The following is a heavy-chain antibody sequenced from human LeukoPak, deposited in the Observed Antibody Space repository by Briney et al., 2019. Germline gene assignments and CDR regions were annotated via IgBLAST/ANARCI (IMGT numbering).Heavy chain of an antibody. CDR3: ARQMVRGANPYFDY. CDR2: IYYSGST. Sequence: SETLSLTCTVSGGSISSSSYYWGWIRQPPGKGLEWIGSIYYSGSTCYNPSLKSRVTISVDTSKNQFSLKLSSVTAADTAVYYCARQMVRGANPYFDYWGQGTLVTVSS. J-gene: IGHJ4*02. CDR1: GGSISSSSYY. D-gene: IGHD3-10*01. V-gene: IGHV4-39*01.